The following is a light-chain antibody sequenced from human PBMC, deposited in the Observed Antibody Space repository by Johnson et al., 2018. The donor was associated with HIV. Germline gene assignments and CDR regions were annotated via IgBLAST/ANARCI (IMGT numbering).Light chain of an antibody. V-gene: IGLV1-51*02. J-gene: IGLJ1*01. CDR1: SSNIGNNY. CDR2: ENN. Sequence: QPVLTKPPSVSAAPGQKVTISCSGSSSNIGNNYVSWYQQLPGTAPKLLIYENNKRPSGIPDRFSGSKSGTSATLGITGLQTGSEAYYYCGTWDSSLSAGGIFGTGTKVTVL. CDR3: GTWDSSLSAGGI.